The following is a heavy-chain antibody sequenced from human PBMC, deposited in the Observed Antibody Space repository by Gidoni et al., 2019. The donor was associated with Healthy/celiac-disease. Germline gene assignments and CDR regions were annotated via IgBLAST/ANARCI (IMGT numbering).Heavy chain of an antibody. J-gene: IGHJ3*02. Sequence: QLQLQESGPGLVQPSETLSLTCPVSGGSISSSSYYWGWIRQPPGKGLEWIGSIYYSGSTYYNPSLKSRVTISVDTSKNQFSLKLSSVTAADTAVYYCARNPSSIGDIVVVPADNEDAFDIWGQGTMVTVSS. V-gene: IGHV4-39*01. CDR2: IYYSGST. CDR3: ARNPSSIGDIVVVPADNEDAFDI. D-gene: IGHD2-2*01. CDR1: GGSISSSSYY.